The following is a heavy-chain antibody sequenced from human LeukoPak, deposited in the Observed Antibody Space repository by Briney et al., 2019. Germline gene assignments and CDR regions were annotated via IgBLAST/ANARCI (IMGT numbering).Heavy chain of an antibody. J-gene: IGHJ2*01. V-gene: IGHV3-7*01. CDR2: ISPDGSEK. CDR1: GFSSSNYW. CDR3: ARLYPSAYTNYWYFDL. Sequence: GGSLRLSCAASGFSSSNYWMTWVRQVPGKGLEWVANISPDGSEKNFVDSVKGRFTFSRDNAKNSLYLQMSSLRAEDSAVYYCARLYPSAYTNYWYFDLWGRGALVTVSS. D-gene: IGHD5-12*01.